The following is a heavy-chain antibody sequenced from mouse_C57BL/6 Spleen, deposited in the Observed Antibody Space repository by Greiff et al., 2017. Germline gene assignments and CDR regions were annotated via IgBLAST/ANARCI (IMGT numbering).Heavy chain of an antibody. Sequence: QVQLQQPGAELVRPGTSVKLSCKASGYTFTSYWMHWVKQRPGQGLEWIGVIDPSDSYTNYNQKFKGKATLTVDTSSSTAYMQLSSLTSEDSAVYYCARGRSNSNAMDYWGQGTSVTVSS. J-gene: IGHJ4*01. D-gene: IGHD2-5*01. V-gene: IGHV1-59*01. CDR3: ARGRSNSNAMDY. CDR2: IDPSDSYT. CDR1: GYTFTSYW.